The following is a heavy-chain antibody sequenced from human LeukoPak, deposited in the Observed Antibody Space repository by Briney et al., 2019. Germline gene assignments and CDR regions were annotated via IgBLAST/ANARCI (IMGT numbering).Heavy chain of an antibody. CDR2: INHSGST. Sequence: SETLSLTCAVYGGSFSGYYWSWIRKPPGKGLEWIGEINHSGSTNYNPSLKSRVTISVDTSKNQFSLKLSSVTAADTAVYYCATSQTPRYYYGSGSYWVYWGQGTLVTASS. J-gene: IGHJ4*02. D-gene: IGHD3-10*01. CDR3: ATSQTPRYYYGSGSYWVY. CDR1: GGSFSGYY. V-gene: IGHV4-34*01.